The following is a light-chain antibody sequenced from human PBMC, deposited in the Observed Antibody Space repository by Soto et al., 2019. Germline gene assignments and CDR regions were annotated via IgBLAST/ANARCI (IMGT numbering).Light chain of an antibody. CDR3: QSFDSSLRDYV. J-gene: IGLJ7*01. CDR1: SSNIGAGYD. CDR2: GNN. V-gene: IGLV1-40*01. Sequence: QSVLTQPPSVSGAPGQSVTISCTGSSSNIGAGYDVHWYQQLPGTAPKVLIYGNNNRPSGVPDRFSGSKSGTSASLAITGLQAEDEADYYCQSFDSSLRDYVFGAGTQLTVL.